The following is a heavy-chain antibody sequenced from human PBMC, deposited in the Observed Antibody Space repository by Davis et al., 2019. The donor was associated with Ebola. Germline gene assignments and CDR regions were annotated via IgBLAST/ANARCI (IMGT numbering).Heavy chain of an antibody. CDR3: ARLGDSSGWGRVGY. Sequence: SETLSLTCTVSGGSISSGSYYWGWIRQPPGKGLEWVGAIYYNGNTYYNPSLKSRVTISVDTSKNQFSLKLSAVTAADTAVYYCARLGDSSGWGRVGYWGQGTLVTVSS. J-gene: IGHJ4*02. D-gene: IGHD6-19*01. CDR2: IYYNGNT. CDR1: GGSISSGSYY. V-gene: IGHV4-39*01.